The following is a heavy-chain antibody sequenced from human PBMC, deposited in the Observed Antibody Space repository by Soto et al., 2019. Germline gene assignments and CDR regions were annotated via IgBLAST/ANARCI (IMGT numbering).Heavy chain of an antibody. CDR2: MNPNSGDT. CDR3: ARGGGGRWYSGDY. D-gene: IGHD6-13*01. J-gene: IGHJ4*02. CDR1: GYTFTNYH. V-gene: IGHV1-8*01. Sequence: QVQLVQSGAEVKKPGASVKVSCKASGYTFTNYHIHWVRQATGQGLEWMGWMNPNSGDTDYAQKFQGRVTMTRDTSLTAAYRGLSGLRSEETAVYYCARGGGGRWYSGDYWGQGTLVTVSS.